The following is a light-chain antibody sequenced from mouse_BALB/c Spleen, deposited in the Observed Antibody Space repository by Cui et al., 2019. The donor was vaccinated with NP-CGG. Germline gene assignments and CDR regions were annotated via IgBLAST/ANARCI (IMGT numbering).Light chain of an antibody. Sequence: QAVVTQDSGLTTSPGETVTLTCRSSTGAVTTSNYANWVQEKPDHLFTGLIGGTNNRAPGVPARFSGSLIGDKAALTITGAQTEDEAIYFCALWYSNHWVYGGGTKLTVL. J-gene: IGLJ1*01. V-gene: IGLV1*01. CDR3: ALWYSNHWV. CDR1: TGAVTTSNY. CDR2: GTN.